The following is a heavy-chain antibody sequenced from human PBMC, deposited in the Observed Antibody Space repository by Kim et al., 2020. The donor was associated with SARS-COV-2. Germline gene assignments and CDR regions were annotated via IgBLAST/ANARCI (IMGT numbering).Heavy chain of an antibody. J-gene: IGHJ6*02. V-gene: IGHV3-23*01. D-gene: IGHD1-26*01. Sequence: GGSLRLSCAASGLTFSSSAMSWVRQAPGQGLEWVSAISGSGGSTYYADSVKGRFTISRDNSKNTLYLQMNSLRAEDTAIYYCANGGSYYYYYAMDVWGQGTTVTVSS. CDR3: ANGGSYYYYYAMDV. CDR1: GLTFSSSA. CDR2: ISGSGGST.